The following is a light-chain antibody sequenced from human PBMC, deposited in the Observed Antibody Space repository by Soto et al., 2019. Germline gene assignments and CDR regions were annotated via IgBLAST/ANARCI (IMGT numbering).Light chain of an antibody. Sequence: QYVLTQPPSVSGAPGQRVTISCTGSSSNIGAGYDGHWYQQLPGTAPKLLIYGNSNRPSGVPDRFSGSKSGTSASLAITGLQAEDEADYYCQSYDSSLSGAVFGGGTQLTVL. CDR1: SSNIGAGYD. CDR2: GNS. V-gene: IGLV1-40*01. CDR3: QSYDSSLSGAV. J-gene: IGLJ7*01.